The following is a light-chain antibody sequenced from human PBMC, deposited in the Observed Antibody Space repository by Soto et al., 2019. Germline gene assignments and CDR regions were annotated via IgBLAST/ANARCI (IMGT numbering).Light chain of an antibody. CDR3: QQYGSSPIT. V-gene: IGKV3-20*01. Sequence: EIVMTQSPVTLSVSPGERATLSCRASQSVSSSLAWYQQKPGQAPRLLIYAASTRATGIPARFSGSGSGTDFTLTISRLEPEDFAVYYCQQYGSSPITFGQGTRLEIK. J-gene: IGKJ5*01. CDR2: AAS. CDR1: QSVSSS.